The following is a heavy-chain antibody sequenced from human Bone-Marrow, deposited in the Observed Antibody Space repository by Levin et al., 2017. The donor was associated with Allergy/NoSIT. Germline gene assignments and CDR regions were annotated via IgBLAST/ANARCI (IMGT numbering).Heavy chain of an antibody. CDR1: GITFSGSA. CDR3: TSRVDSWSGPDY. V-gene: IGHV3-73*01. Sequence: GGSLRLSCAASGITFSGSAMHWVRQASGKGLEWVGRIRSKANSYATTYIESVKGRFTISRDDSENTAYLQMNSLKAEDTAVYYCTSRVDSWSGPDYWGLGTLVTVSS. J-gene: IGHJ4*02. D-gene: IGHD3-3*01. CDR2: IRSKANSYAT.